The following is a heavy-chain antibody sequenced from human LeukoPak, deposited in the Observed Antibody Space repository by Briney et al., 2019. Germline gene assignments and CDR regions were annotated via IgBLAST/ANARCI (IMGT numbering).Heavy chain of an antibody. CDR2: ISAYNGNT. J-gene: IGHJ4*02. CDR3: ARACILTGYCTFDY. Sequence: ASVKVSCKASGYTSTSYGISWVRQAPGQGLEWMGWISAYNGNTNYAQKLQGRVTMTTDTSTSTAYMELRSLRSDDTAVYYCARACILTGYCTFDYWGQGTLVTVSS. D-gene: IGHD3-9*01. CDR1: GYTSTSYG. V-gene: IGHV1-18*04.